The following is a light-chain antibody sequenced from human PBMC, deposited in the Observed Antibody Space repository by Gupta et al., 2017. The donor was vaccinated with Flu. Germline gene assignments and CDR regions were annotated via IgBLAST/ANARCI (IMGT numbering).Light chain of an antibody. V-gene: IGLV2-8*01. Sequence: TTSDVGGYNYVSWYQQHPGKAPKLMIYEVSKRPSGVPDRFSGSKSGNTASLTVSGLHAEDEADYYCSSYAGSSNLVFGGGTTLTVL. CDR2: EVS. CDR3: SSYAGSSNLV. CDR1: TSDVGGYNY. J-gene: IGLJ2*01.